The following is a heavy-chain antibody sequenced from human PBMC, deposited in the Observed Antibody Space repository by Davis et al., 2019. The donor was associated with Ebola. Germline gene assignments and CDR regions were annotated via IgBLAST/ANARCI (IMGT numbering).Heavy chain of an antibody. J-gene: IGHJ4*02. Sequence: GESLKISCAASGFTFSSYWMSWVRQAPGKGLEWVANIKQDGSEIHYADSLKGRFTVSRDNAKNSLYLQMNSLRAEDTAVYYCAVLPYSGIYGWGQGTPVTVSS. CDR1: GFTFSSYW. CDR2: IKQDGSEI. V-gene: IGHV3-7*01. CDR3: AVLPYSGIYG. D-gene: IGHD1-26*01.